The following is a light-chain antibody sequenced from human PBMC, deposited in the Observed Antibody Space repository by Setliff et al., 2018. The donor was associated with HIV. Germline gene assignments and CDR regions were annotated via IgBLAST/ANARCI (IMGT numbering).Light chain of an antibody. CDR3: SSYAGSNYV. CDR2: EVS. CDR1: SSDVGGYNY. Sequence: QSVLTQPPSASGSPGQSVAISCTGTSSDVGGYNYVSWYQQYPGKAPKLMIYEVSKRPSGVPDRFSGSKSGNTASLTVSVLQTEDEADYYCSSYAGSNYVFGSGTKVTVL. J-gene: IGLJ1*01. V-gene: IGLV2-8*01.